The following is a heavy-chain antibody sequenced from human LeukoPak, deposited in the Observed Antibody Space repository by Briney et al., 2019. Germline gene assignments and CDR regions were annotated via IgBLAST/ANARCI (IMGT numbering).Heavy chain of an antibody. D-gene: IGHD5-24*01. CDR1: GFPFSSYW. CDR2: IKQDGSKK. CDR3: TRVGYIDEGIDY. Sequence: GGALRLSCVASGFPFSSYWMTWVRQAPGKGLEWVANIKQDGSKKSYVDSVKGRFTISRDNAKNSLYLQMNSLRAEDTAIYYCTRVGYIDEGIDYWGQGTLVTVSS. V-gene: IGHV3-7*04. J-gene: IGHJ4*02.